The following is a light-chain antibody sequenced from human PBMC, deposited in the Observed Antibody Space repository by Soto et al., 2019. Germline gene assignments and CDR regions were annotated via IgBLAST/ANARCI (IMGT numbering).Light chain of an antibody. CDR2: LNSDGSH. J-gene: IGLJ2*01. CDR1: RGHSSYA. Sequence: QLVLTQSPSASASLGASVKLTCTLSRGHSSYAIAWHQQQPEKGPRYLMKLNSDGSHSKGDGIPDRFSGSSSGAERYLTISSLQSEDEADYYCQTWGTGIQVFGGETKLTVL. CDR3: QTWGTGIQV. V-gene: IGLV4-69*01.